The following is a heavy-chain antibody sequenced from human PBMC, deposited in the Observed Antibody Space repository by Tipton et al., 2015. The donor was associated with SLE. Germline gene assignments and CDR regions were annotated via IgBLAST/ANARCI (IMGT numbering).Heavy chain of an antibody. CDR1: GFTFSSYG. CDR2: ISYDGSNK. D-gene: IGHD1-26*01. V-gene: IGHV3-30*03. Sequence: SLRLSCAASGFTFSSYGMHWVRQAPGKGLEWVAVISYDGSNKYYADSVKGRFTISRDNSKNTLYLQMNSLRAEDTAVYYCARYGTYDGSRYFQHWGQGTLVTVSS. J-gene: IGHJ1*01. CDR3: ARYGTYDGSRYFQH.